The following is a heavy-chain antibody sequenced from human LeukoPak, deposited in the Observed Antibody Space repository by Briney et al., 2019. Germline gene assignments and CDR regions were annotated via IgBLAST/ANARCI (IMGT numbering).Heavy chain of an antibody. V-gene: IGHV3-30*18. J-gene: IGHJ4*02. CDR2: ISYDGSNK. CDR1: GLTFSSYG. D-gene: IGHD5-12*01. Sequence: GRSLRLSCAASGLTFSSYGMHWVRQAPGKGLEWVAVISYDGSNKYYADSVKGRFTISRDNSKNTLYLQMNSLRAEDTAVYYCAKQVATRGEFDYWGQGTLVTVSS. CDR3: AKQVATRGEFDY.